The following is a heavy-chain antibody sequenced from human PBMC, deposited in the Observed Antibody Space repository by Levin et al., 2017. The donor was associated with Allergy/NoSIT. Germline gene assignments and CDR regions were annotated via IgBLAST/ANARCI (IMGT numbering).Heavy chain of an antibody. CDR2: ININTGNP. D-gene: IGHD6-6*01. Sequence: ASVKVSCKASGYTFTTYAMNWLRQAPGQGLEWMGWININTGNPTYAQGFTGRFVFSLDPSVSTAYLQISSLRAEDTAVYYCASVTSSSHGDWGQGTLITVSS. V-gene: IGHV7-4-1*02. J-gene: IGHJ4*02. CDR1: GYTFTTYA. CDR3: ASVTSSSHGD.